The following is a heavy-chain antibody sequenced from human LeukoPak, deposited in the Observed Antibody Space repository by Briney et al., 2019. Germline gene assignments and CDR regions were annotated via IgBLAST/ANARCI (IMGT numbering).Heavy chain of an antibody. CDR1: GGSFSGYY. CDR2: INHSGST. V-gene: IGHV4-34*01. Sequence: SETLSLTCAVYGGSFSGYYWSWIRQPPGKGLEWIGEINHSGSTNYNPSLKSRVTISVDTSKNQFSLKLSSVTAADTAVYYCARYQVVREVIIGLDYWGQGALVTVSS. J-gene: IGHJ4*02. CDR3: ARYQVVREVIIGLDY. D-gene: IGHD3-10*01.